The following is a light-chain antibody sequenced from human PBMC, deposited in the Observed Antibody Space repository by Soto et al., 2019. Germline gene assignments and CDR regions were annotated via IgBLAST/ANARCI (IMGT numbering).Light chain of an antibody. CDR3: QQYNTYPLT. CDR2: KAS. CDR1: QSISPW. V-gene: IGKV1-5*03. Sequence: DLQMTQSPSTLSASVGDSVTITCRASQSISPWLAWYQQKPGKAPTLLIYKASSLEGGVPSRFSGSGSGTDFNITISSLQPDDFETYYCQQYNTYPLTFGGGTTVEIK. J-gene: IGKJ4*01.